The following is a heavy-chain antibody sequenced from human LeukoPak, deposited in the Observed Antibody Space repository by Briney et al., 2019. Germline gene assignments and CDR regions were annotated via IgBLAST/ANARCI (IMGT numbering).Heavy chain of an antibody. V-gene: IGHV3-15*01. CDR3: TTERGRAGWYEYYFDN. CDR1: GFTFSNAW. CDR2: TKSKTDGGAT. J-gene: IGHJ4*02. Sequence: KPGGSLRLSCAASGFTFSNAWMSWVRQAPGKGLEWVGRTKSKTDGGATDYAEPVKGRFTISRDDSRATLYLQMSSLKAEDTAVYYCTTERGRAGWYEYYFDNWGQGTLVTVAS. D-gene: IGHD6-19*01.